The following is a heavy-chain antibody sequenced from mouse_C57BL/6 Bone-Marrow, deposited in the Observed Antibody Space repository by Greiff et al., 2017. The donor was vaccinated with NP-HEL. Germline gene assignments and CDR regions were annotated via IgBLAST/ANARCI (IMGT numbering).Heavy chain of an antibody. CDR2: INPNSGGT. Sequence: VQLQQSGPELVKPGASVKISCKASGYTFTDYYMNWVKQSHGQSLEWIGDINPNSGGTSYNQKFKGKATLTVDKSSSTAYMELRSLTSEDSAVYYCACATLVPYYFDYWGQGTTLTVSS. D-gene: IGHD1-1*01. CDR1: GYTFTDYY. J-gene: IGHJ2*01. CDR3: ACATLVPYYFDY. V-gene: IGHV1-26*01.